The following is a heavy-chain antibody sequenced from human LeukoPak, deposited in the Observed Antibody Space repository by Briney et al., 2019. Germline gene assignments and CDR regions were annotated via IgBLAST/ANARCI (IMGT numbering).Heavy chain of an antibody. CDR3: NTVTYCSSTSCSQNFDY. CDR1: GFTFSNAW. J-gene: IGHJ4*02. Sequence: GGSLRLSCAASGFTFSNAWMSWVRQVPGKGLEWVGRIKNKADGGTADYAAPVKGRFTISRDDSRNTLYLQMNSLKPEDSAVYYCNTVTYCSSTSCSQNFDYGGQGTLVTVSS. D-gene: IGHD2-2*01. CDR2: IKNKADGGTA. V-gene: IGHV3-15*01.